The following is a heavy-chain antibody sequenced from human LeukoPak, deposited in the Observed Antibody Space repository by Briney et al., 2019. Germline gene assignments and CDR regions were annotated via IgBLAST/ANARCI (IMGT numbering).Heavy chain of an antibody. J-gene: IGHJ3*02. D-gene: IGHD3-22*01. CDR3: ATYDSGGYYQDAFDI. Sequence: GESLKISCKGSGYSFTSYWIGWVRQMPGKGLEWMGIIYPGDSDTRYSPSFQGQATISVDKSINTAYLQWSSLKASDTAMYYCATYDSGGYYQDAFDIWGQGTMVTVSS. CDR1: GYSFTSYW. V-gene: IGHV5-51*01. CDR2: IYPGDSDT.